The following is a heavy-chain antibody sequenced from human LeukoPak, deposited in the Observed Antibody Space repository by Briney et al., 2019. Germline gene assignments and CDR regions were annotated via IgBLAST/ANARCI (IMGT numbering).Heavy chain of an antibody. V-gene: IGHV1-2*02. Sequence: ASVTVSCKASGYTFTCHYFHWLRQAPGQGLEWMGWIKPDTGATNFAQKFHGRLTMTTDTSISTGYMEVRSLTSDYSAMYYGPRVHDFCPDYWGQGTLVTVS. CDR2: IKPDTGAT. CDR1: GYTFTCHY. J-gene: IGHJ4*02. D-gene: IGHD3/OR15-3a*01. CDR3: PRVHDFCPDY.